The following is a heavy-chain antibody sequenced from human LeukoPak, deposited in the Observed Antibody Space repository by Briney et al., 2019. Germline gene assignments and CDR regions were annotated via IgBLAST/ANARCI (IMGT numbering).Heavy chain of an antibody. CDR3: ARDHQWLVSTFCDY. D-gene: IGHD6-19*01. V-gene: IGHV3-21*01. Sequence: NPGGSLRLSCAASGFIFNSHSMNWVRQAPGKGLEWVSSISSTSSYIYYADSVKGRFTISRDNSKNTLYLQMNSLRAEDTAVYYCARDHQWLVSTFCDYWGQGTLVTVSS. CDR1: GFIFNSHS. J-gene: IGHJ4*02. CDR2: ISSTSSYI.